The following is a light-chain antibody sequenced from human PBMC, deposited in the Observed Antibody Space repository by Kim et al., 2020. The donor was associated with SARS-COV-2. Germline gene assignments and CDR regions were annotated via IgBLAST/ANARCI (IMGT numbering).Light chain of an antibody. Sequence: KIVTLTCTRSGGSIATDFVQWFQQRPGSSPTTVIYGDQQRRSGVPDRFSGSVDSSSNSAALTISGLKTEDGADYYCQSYDDNKWVFGGGTQLTVL. CDR1: GGSIATDF. CDR3: QSYDDNKWV. V-gene: IGLV6-57*01. J-gene: IGLJ2*01. CDR2: GDQ.